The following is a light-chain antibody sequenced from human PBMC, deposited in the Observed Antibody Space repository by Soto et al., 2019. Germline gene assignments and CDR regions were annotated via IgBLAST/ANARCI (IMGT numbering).Light chain of an antibody. J-gene: IGKJ5*01. CDR2: GSS. Sequence: EIVITHSPGTLSVSPVEAATLSCMASQMISGNLVWYQQKPGQAPRLLIYGSSTRATCIPAGFSGSGAGTEFTLTISSLLSEDFAVYYCRQHNNWPQITFGQGTRLEIK. CDR3: RQHNNWPQIT. V-gene: IGKV3-15*01. CDR1: QMISGN.